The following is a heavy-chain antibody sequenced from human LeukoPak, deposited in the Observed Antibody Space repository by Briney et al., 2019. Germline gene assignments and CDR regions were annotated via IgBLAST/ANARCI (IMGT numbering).Heavy chain of an antibody. V-gene: IGHV1-24*01. CDR1: GYTLTELS. D-gene: IGHD3-10*01. J-gene: IGHJ4*02. CDR3: AAVGPWFGVFDY. CDR2: FDPEDGET. Sequence: GASVKVSCKASGYTLTELSMHWVRQAPGKGLEWMGGFDPEDGETIYAQKFQGRVTMTEDTSTDTAYMELSSLRSEDTAVYYCAAVGPWFGVFDYWGQGTLVTVSS.